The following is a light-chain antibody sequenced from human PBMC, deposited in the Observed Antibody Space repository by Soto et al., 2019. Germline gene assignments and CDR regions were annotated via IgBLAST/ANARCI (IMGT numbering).Light chain of an antibody. CDR1: QSVVNW. Sequence: DIQMTQSPSALSASVGESVIITCRASQSVVNWLAWYQLKPGKAPKLLISDASKLESGVPGRFSGVGSGTDFTLTISSLQPDDSATYFCQQYNLYPYTFGQGTKLQIK. CDR2: DAS. V-gene: IGKV1-5*01. J-gene: IGKJ2*01. CDR3: QQYNLYPYT.